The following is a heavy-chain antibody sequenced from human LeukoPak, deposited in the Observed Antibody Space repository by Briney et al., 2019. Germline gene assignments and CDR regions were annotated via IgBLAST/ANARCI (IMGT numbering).Heavy chain of an antibody. D-gene: IGHD3-3*01. CDR1: GYSISSGYY. V-gene: IGHV4-38-2*01. CDR2: IYHSGST. Sequence: SETLSLTCAVSGYSISSGYYWGWIRQPPGKGLDWIGSIYHSGSTYYNPSLKSRVTISVDTSKNQFSLKLSSVTAADTAVYYCAIRYYDFWSGYSLGPFDPWGQGTLVTVSS. J-gene: IGHJ5*02. CDR3: AIRYYDFWSGYSLGPFDP.